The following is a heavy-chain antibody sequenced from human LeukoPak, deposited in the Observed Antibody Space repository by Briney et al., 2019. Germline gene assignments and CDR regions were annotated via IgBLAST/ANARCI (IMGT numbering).Heavy chain of an antibody. V-gene: IGHV4-30-4*08. J-gene: IGHJ2*01. Sequence: SQTLSLTCTVSGGSISSGDYYWSWIRQPPGKGLEWIGYIYYSGSTYYNPSLKSRVTISVDTSKNQFSLKLSSVTAADTAVYYCARVPRGYTFFFDLWGRGTLVTVSS. CDR2: IYYSGST. CDR3: ARVPRGYTFFFDL. D-gene: IGHD5-24*01. CDR1: GGSISSGDYY.